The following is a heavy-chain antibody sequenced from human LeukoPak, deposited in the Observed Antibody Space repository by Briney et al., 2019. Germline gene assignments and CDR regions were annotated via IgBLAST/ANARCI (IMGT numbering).Heavy chain of an antibody. V-gene: IGHV4-34*01. CDR3: ASVVGVKRNYYMDG. J-gene: IGHJ6*03. D-gene: IGHD3-16*01. CDR2: INHSGST. Sequence: SEALSLSCAVYRGSFRGYYCSWIRPPPGNGLEWKAVINHSGSTKHHPSLKSRVTISVVPSKNQFCLKLSSVTTAETAVYYCASVVGVKRNYYMDGWDKGPTVTVSS. CDR1: RGSFRGYY.